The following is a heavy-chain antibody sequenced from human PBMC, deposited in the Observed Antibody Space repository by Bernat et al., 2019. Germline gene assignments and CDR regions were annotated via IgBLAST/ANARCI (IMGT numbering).Heavy chain of an antibody. J-gene: IGHJ5*02. CDR2: INSDGRST. CDR1: GFTFSSYW. Sequence: EVQLVESGGGLVQPGGSLRLSCAASGFTFSSYWMHWVRQAPGKGLVWVSRINSDGRSTSYADSVKGRFTISRDNAKNTVYLQMNSLRAEDTAVYYCARDGRNYWGWFDPWGQGTLVTVSS. V-gene: IGHV3-74*01. CDR3: ARDGRNYWGWFDP. D-gene: IGHD1-7*01.